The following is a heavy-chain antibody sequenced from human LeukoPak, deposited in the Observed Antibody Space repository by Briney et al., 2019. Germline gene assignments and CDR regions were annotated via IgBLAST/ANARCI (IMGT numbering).Heavy chain of an antibody. Sequence: PGGSLRLSCAASGFSFSNYAMSWVRQAPGKGLEWVSVISGSGASTSYADSVKGRFTISRDNAKNSLYLQMNSLRAEDTAVYYCARDENDYGDYYFDYWGQGTLVTVSS. D-gene: IGHD4-17*01. CDR2: ISGSGAST. CDR3: ARDENDYGDYYFDY. CDR1: GFSFSNYA. J-gene: IGHJ4*02. V-gene: IGHV3-23*01.